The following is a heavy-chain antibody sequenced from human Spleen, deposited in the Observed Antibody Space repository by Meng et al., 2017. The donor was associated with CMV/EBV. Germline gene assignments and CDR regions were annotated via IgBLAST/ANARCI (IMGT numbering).Heavy chain of an antibody. J-gene: IGHJ3*02. CDR1: GGSLSSGAYS. CDR2: IYYSGST. V-gene: IGHV4-31*02. CDR3: ARDSRWFGALSAFDI. D-gene: IGHD3-10*01. Sequence: GGSLSSGAYSCSWIRQHPGKGLEWIGYIYYSGSTYYTPSLKSRVTLSVDTSKNQFSLKLSSVTAADTAVYYCARDSRWFGALSAFDIWGQGTMVTVSS.